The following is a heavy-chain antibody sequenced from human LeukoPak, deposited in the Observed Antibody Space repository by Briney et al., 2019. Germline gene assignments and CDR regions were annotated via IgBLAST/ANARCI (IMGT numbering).Heavy chain of an antibody. CDR3: ARHRADHYDILNTELPGINFDY. CDR1: GFTFSSYS. CDR2: ISSSSTI. Sequence: GGSLRLSCAASGFTFSSYSMNWVRQAPGKGLEWVSYISSSSTIYYADSVKGRFTISRDNAKNSLYLQMNSLRAEDTAVYYCARHRADHYDILNTELPGINFDYWGQGTLVTVSS. V-gene: IGHV3-48*01. J-gene: IGHJ4*02. D-gene: IGHD3-9*01.